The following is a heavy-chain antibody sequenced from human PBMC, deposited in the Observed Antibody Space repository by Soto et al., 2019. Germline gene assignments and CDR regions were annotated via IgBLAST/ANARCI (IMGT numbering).Heavy chain of an antibody. CDR3: ARDRGSDDPIDY. CDR2: IWHDGSKK. CDR1: GFTLSSYG. J-gene: IGHJ4*02. V-gene: IGHV3-33*01. D-gene: IGHD2-21*01. Sequence: QVQLVESGGGVVQPGRSLRLSCGASGFTLSSYGMNWVRQAPGKGLEWVAVIWHDGSKKYYADSVKGRFTISRDNSKNTLDLQMNNLTAEDTAVYYCARDRGSDDPIDYWGQGTLVTVSS.